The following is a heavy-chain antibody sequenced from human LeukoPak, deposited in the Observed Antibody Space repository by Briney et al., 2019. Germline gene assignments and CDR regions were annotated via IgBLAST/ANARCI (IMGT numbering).Heavy chain of an antibody. CDR2: IYPGDSDT. Sequence: AESLQISCKGSGYSFTSYWIGWVRQMPGKGLEWMGIIYPGDSDTRYSPSFQGQVTISADKSISTAYLQWSSLKASDTAMYYCARRKGGSSWANNWFDPWGQGTMPTVSS. J-gene: IGHJ5*02. V-gene: IGHV5-51*01. D-gene: IGHD6-13*01. CDR1: GYSFTSYW. CDR3: ARRKGGSSWANNWFDP.